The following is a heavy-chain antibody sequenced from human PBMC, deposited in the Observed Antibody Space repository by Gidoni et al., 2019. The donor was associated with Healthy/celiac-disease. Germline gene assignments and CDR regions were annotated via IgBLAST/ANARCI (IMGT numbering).Heavy chain of an antibody. J-gene: IGHJ3*02. Sequence: QVQLQESGPGLVKPSETLSLTCTVSGGSISSYYWSWIRQPPGKGLEWIGYIYYSGSTNYNPSLKSRVTISVDTSKNQFSLKLSSVTAADTAVYYCARAQAAAGTAFDIWGQGTMVTVSS. D-gene: IGHD6-13*01. CDR2: IYYSGST. V-gene: IGHV4-59*01. CDR3: ARAQAAAGTAFDI. CDR1: GGSISSYY.